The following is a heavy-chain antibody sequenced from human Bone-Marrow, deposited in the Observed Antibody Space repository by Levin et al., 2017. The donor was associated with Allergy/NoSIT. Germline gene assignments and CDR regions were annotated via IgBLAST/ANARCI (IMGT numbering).Heavy chain of an antibody. CDR3: AGGGAAYYDFWSGYYPYYFDY. Sequence: GGSLRLSCAASGFTFSSYGMHWVRQAPGKGLEWVAVIWYDGSNKYYADSVKGRFTISRDNSKNTLYLQMNSLRAEDTAVYYCAGGGAAYYDFWSGYYPYYFDYRGQGTLVTVSS. CDR1: GFTFSSYG. J-gene: IGHJ4*02. V-gene: IGHV3-33*01. D-gene: IGHD3-3*01. CDR2: IWYDGSNK.